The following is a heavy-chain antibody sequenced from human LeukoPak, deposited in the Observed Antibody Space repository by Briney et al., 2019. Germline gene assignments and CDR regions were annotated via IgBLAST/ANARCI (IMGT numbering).Heavy chain of an antibody. CDR2: TNPNSGGT. D-gene: IGHD3-10*01. Sequence: ASVKVSCKASGYTFTGYYMHWVRQAPGQGLEWMGWTNPNSGGTNYAQKFQGRVTMTRDTSISTAYMELSRLRSDDTAVYYCARGLRGSGSSKSGYYYYMDVWGKGTTVTVSS. V-gene: IGHV1-2*02. CDR3: ARGLRGSGSSKSGYYYYMDV. J-gene: IGHJ6*03. CDR1: GYTFTGYY.